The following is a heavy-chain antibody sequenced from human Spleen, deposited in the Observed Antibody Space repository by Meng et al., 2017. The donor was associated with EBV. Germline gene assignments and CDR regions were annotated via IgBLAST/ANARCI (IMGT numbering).Heavy chain of an antibody. D-gene: IGHD3-10*01. V-gene: IGHV1-69*01. CDR3: ASESGRGFTPDY. CDR1: GDTFSSYA. Sequence: VQLVQSGAEVEKPGSSVKVSCKTSGDTFSSYAICWVRQAPGQGLEWMGGLIPMSDAPHYAQKFQGRVTITADESTSTHYMDLSGLRSEDTAVYYCASESGRGFTPDYWGQGTLVTVSS. CDR2: LIPMSDAP. J-gene: IGHJ4*02.